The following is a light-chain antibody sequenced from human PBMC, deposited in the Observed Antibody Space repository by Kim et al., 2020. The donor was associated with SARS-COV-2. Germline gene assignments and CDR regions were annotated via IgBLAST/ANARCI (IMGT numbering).Light chain of an antibody. V-gene: IGLV2-14*03. CDR3: ASYTRSSTWV. Sequence: QSALTQPASLSASPGQSITISCTGTSSDVGGYKYVSWYQQHPGKAPKLLIHDVTNRPSGISYRFSASKSSNTASLTISGLQPEDEADYYCASYTRSSTWVFGGGTQLTVL. CDR1: SSDVGGYKY. CDR2: DVT. J-gene: IGLJ3*02.